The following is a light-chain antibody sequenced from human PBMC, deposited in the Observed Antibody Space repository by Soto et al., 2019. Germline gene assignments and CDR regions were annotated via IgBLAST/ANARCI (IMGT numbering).Light chain of an antibody. CDR1: SSDVGGYDY. J-gene: IGLJ1*01. CDR2: DVN. CDR3: SSYTGSSTFV. V-gene: IGLV2-14*01. Sequence: QSVLTQPASVSGSPGQSITISCTGTSSDVGGYDYVSWYQQLPGKAPKLLIYDVNNRPSGVSHRFSGSKSGNMASLTISGLQAEDEADYYCSSYTGSSTFVFGTGTRSPS.